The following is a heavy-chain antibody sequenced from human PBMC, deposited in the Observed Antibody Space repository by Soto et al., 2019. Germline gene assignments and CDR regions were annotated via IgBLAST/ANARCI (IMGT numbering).Heavy chain of an antibody. CDR1: GFTFSSYG. V-gene: IGHV3-30*18. CDR3: VKDGSSGWPYFDDMDV. D-gene: IGHD6-19*01. CDR2: ILYDGSKK. J-gene: IGHJ6*02. Sequence: VGSLRLSCAASGFTFSSYGMHWVRQAPGKGLEWVAVILYDGSKKYYADSVKGRFTISRDNSKNTLYLQMSSLRAEDTALYYCVKDGSSGWPYFDDMDVWGQRTTVTVSS.